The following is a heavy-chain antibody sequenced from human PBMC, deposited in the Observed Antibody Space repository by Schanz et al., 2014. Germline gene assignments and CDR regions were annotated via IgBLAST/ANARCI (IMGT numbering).Heavy chain of an antibody. CDR1: GFSVGNKY. Sequence: VQVVQSGGGLVKPGGSLRLSCAASGFSVGNKYMNWVRQAPGKGLEWVAVIWSDGTNEYYTDSVKGRFTISRDNSKNTVHLQMNSLRAEDMAVYYCARGGFGEVSYFDYWGQGTLVTVAS. CDR2: IWSDGTNE. V-gene: IGHV3-33*08. CDR3: ARGGFGEVSYFDY. D-gene: IGHD3-10*01. J-gene: IGHJ4*02.